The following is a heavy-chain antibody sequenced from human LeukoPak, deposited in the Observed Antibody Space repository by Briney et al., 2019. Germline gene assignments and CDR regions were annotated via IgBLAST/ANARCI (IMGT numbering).Heavy chain of an antibody. Sequence: GGSLRLSCAASGFTFSSYSMDWVRQAPGKGLEWVSFISGSSSYIYYADSLRGRFTISRDNAKNSLHLQMNSLRAEDTAVYYCARARQGSGYDSSDYWGQGTLVTVSS. CDR3: ARARQGSGYDSSDY. D-gene: IGHD5-12*01. V-gene: IGHV3-21*01. J-gene: IGHJ4*02. CDR1: GFTFSSYS. CDR2: ISGSSSYI.